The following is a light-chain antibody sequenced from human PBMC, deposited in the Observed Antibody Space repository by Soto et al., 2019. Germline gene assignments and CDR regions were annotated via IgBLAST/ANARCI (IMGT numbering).Light chain of an antibody. V-gene: IGLV1-40*01. CDR3: QSYDSSRSALGFV. CDR2: SNN. CDR1: YSNIGFGYD. Sequence: QSVLTQPPSVSGAPGPGVTISCNGSYSNIGFGYDVHWYQQFPGTAPKVLIYSNNKRPSGVPDRFSGSKSGSSASLAITGLQAEDEAYYYCQSYDSSRSALGFVFGTGTKGTVL. J-gene: IGLJ1*01.